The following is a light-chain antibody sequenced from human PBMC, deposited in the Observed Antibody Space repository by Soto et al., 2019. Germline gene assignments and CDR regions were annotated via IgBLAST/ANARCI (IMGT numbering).Light chain of an antibody. CDR3: SSYTSSGTLVV. CDR1: NSDVGGYNY. CDR2: DVS. J-gene: IGLJ2*01. V-gene: IGLV2-14*01. Sequence: QSALTQPASVSGSPGQSITISCTGTNSDVGGYNYVSWYQQHPNKAPKLVIYDVSSRPSGVSNRFSGSKSGNTASLTISGRQAEDEADYYCSSYTSSGTLVVFGGGTKLTVL.